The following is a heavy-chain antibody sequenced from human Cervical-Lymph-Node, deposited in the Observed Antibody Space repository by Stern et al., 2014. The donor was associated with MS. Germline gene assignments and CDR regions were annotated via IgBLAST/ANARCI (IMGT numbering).Heavy chain of an antibody. Sequence: QVTLKESGPALVRPTETLTLTCTFSGLSLSASAMCVSWLRQPPGKAVEWLGLIDLEDDKYYSPSLKTRLTISKDTSKNQVVLIMTNMDPVDTATYYCARTVFTTDGNHQAIDGMDVWGQGTTVTVSS. CDR1: GLSLSASAMC. D-gene: IGHD1-14*01. CDR2: IDLEDDK. CDR3: ARTVFTTDGNHQAIDGMDV. J-gene: IGHJ6*01. V-gene: IGHV2-70*01.